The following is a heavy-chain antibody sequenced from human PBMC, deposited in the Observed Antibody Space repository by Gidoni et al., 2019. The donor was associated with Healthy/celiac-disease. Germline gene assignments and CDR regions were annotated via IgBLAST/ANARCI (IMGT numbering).Heavy chain of an antibody. Sequence: QVQLVQSGAEVKKPGASVNVSCKASGYTFTSYGISWVRQAPGQGLEWMGWISAYKGNTNYAQKLQGRVTMTTETSTSTAYMELRSRRSDDTAVYYCARRQGRGPPSSFDYWGQGTLVTVSS. CDR2: ISAYKGNT. J-gene: IGHJ4*02. V-gene: IGHV1-18*01. CDR1: GYTFTSYG. D-gene: IGHD3-10*01. CDR3: ARRQGRGPPSSFDY.